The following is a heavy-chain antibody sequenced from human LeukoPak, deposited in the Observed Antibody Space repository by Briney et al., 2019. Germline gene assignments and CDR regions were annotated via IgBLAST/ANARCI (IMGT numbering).Heavy chain of an antibody. CDR1: GFTFDDYT. V-gene: IGHV3-43*01. Sequence: GGSLRLSCAASGFTFDDYTMHWVRQAPGKGLEWVSLISWDGGSTYYADSVKGRFTISRDNSKNSLYLQMNSLRTEDTALYYCAKDKASGSYYDVCFQHWGQGTLVTVSS. CDR2: ISWDGGST. CDR3: AKDKASGSYYDVCFQH. J-gene: IGHJ1*01. D-gene: IGHD1-26*01.